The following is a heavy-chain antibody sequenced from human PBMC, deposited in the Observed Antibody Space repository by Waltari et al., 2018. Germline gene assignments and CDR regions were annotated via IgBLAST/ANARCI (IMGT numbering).Heavy chain of an antibody. CDR1: GGSFSGYY. CDR2: INHSGST. Sequence: QVQLQQWGAGLLKPSETLSLTCAVYGGSFSGYYWSWIRQPPGKGLEWIGEINHSGSTNYNPSRKSRVTIAVDTSKNQFSLKLSSVTAADTAVYYCARGWDIVVVPAATHGPFYYYYYGMDVWGQGTTVTVSS. J-gene: IGHJ6*02. V-gene: IGHV4-34*01. D-gene: IGHD2-2*01. CDR3: ARGWDIVVVPAATHGPFYYYYYGMDV.